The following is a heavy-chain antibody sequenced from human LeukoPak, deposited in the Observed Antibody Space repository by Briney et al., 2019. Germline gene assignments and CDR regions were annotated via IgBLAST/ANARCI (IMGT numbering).Heavy chain of an antibody. Sequence: ASVKVSCKASGYTFTSYGISWVRQAPGQGLERMGWISAYNGNTNYAQKLQGRVTMTTDTSTSTAYMELRSLRSDDTAVYYCARDRGGYGLYWYFDLWGRGTLVTVSS. D-gene: IGHD1-26*01. CDR2: ISAYNGNT. V-gene: IGHV1-18*01. J-gene: IGHJ2*01. CDR3: ARDRGGYGLYWYFDL. CDR1: GYTFTSYG.